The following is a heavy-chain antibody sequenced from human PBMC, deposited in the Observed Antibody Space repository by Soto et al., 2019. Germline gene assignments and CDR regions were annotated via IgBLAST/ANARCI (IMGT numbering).Heavy chain of an antibody. J-gene: IGHJ6*04. D-gene: IGHD2-15*01. Sequence: QVQLVESGGGVVQPGRSLRLSCAASGITFSSYGMHWVRQAPGKGLEWVAVISSDGSDKYYADSVKGRFTISRDNSKNTLYRQMNSLRAEDTAVYYGAKDRGSGRGFYYYGMDVGGKGTTVTVSS. V-gene: IGHV3-30*18. CDR1: GITFSSYG. CDR2: ISSDGSDK. CDR3: AKDRGSGRGFYYYGMDV.